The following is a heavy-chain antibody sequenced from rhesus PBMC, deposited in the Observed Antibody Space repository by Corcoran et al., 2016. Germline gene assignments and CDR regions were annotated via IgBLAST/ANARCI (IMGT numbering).Heavy chain of an antibody. CDR1: GFTFSSYG. Sequence: EVQLVETGGGLVQPGGSLKLSCAASGFTFSSYGMNWVRQDPGKGLEWVSAINRGGDSTYHAESVKGRCTISRDNSKNTLSLQMNSLRAEDTAVYYCARDSGSWGQGVLVTVSS. CDR2: INRGGDST. J-gene: IGHJ4*01. CDR3: ARDSGS. V-gene: IGHV3S5*01. D-gene: IGHD6-25*01.